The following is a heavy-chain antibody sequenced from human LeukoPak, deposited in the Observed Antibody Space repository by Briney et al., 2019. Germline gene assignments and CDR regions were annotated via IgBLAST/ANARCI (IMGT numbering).Heavy chain of an antibody. Sequence: ASVTVSCKASGYTFTSYDINWVRQAPGQGLEWMGWMNPNSGNTGYAQKFQGRVTMTKNTSISTAYMELSSLRSEDTAAYYCAHSGYYAGWFDPWGQGTLFTVSS. CDR2: MNPNSGNT. CDR1: GYTFTSYD. D-gene: IGHD3-22*01. CDR3: AHSGYYAGWFDP. V-gene: IGHV1-8*01. J-gene: IGHJ5*02.